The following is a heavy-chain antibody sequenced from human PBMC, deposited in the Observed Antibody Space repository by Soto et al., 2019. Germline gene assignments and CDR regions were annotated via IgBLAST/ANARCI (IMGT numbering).Heavy chain of an antibody. J-gene: IGHJ4*02. CDR3: ARVRRFSEWLPFDY. CDR2: IASDGTNK. Sequence: GGSLRLSCAASGFTFSNYAMHWVRQAPGKGLEWVAIIASDGTNKYYADFVKGRFTISRDNSKNTLNLQMNALRTEDTAVYYCARVRRFSEWLPFDYWGQGDLVTVSS. V-gene: IGHV3-30-3*01. D-gene: IGHD3-3*01. CDR1: GFTFSNYA.